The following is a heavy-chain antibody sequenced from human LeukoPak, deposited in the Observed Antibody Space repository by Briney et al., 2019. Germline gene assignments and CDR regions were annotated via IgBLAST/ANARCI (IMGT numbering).Heavy chain of an antibody. J-gene: IGHJ5*02. V-gene: IGHV4-61*02. CDR2: IYTSGST. Sequence: SETLSLTCTVSGGSISSGAYYWSWIRQPAGKGLEWIGRIYTSGSTNYNPSLKSRITISVDTSKNQFSLKLSSVTAADTAVYYCARGRFYYDSSGYSNWFDPWGQGTLVTVSS. D-gene: IGHD3-22*01. CDR3: ARGRFYYDSSGYSNWFDP. CDR1: GGSISSGAYY.